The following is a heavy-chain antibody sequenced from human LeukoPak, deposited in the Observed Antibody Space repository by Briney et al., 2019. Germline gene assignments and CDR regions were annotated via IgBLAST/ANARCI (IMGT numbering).Heavy chain of an antibody. CDR3: ARDYYDSSGYVNWFDP. V-gene: IGHV3-21*01. D-gene: IGHD3-22*01. CDR2: ISSSSSYI. J-gene: IGHJ5*02. CDR1: VYTLSSYS. Sequence: GGSLRLSCAASVYTLSSYSVQWVRQATGKGLEWVSSISSSSSYIFYADSVKGRFTIAKDNAKNSLYLQMNSLRGADTDVYYCARDYYDSSGYVNWFDPWGQGTLVTVSS.